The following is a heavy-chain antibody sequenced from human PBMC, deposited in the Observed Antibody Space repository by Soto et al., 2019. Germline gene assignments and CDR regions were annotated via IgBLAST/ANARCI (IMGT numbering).Heavy chain of an antibody. CDR2: IYWDDDK. D-gene: IGHD2-15*01. V-gene: IGHV2-5*02. CDR3: AHSNCSSGRCPAFGLAY. Sequence: QITLKESGPTLVKPTQTLTLTCTFSGFSLSASGVGVGWIRQPPGKALEWLALIYWDDDKRYSPSLKSRLTITKDTSQNQVVLTMTNMDPVDTATYFCAHSNCSSGRCPAFGLAYWGQGTLVTVTS. CDR1: GFSLSASGVG. J-gene: IGHJ4*02.